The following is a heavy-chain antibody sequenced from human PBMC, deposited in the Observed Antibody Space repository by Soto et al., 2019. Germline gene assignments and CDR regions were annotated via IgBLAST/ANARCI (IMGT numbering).Heavy chain of an antibody. CDR3: ARDQPGYSYGYGLGY. V-gene: IGHV3-21*01. CDR1: GFTFSSYS. D-gene: IGHD5-18*01. J-gene: IGHJ4*02. Sequence: EVQLVESGGGLVKPGGSLRLSCAASGFTFSSYSMNWVRQAPGKGLEWVSSISSSSSYIYYADSVKGRFTISRDNAKKALYLQMNSLTSEDTAVYYCARDQPGYSYGYGLGYWGQGTLVTVSS. CDR2: ISSSSSYI.